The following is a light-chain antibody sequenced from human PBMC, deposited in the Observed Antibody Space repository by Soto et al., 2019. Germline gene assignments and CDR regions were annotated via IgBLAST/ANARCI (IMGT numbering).Light chain of an antibody. CDR1: QSVSNK. CDR3: QQYNKWPRT. Sequence: EIVMSQSPATVSVSPGEGATLSCRASQSVSNKLAWYQQKPGQPPRLLMYYVSTRATGIPARFSGSGSGTEFTLTISSLQSQDFAVYYCQQYNKWPRTFGQGTKVDIK. J-gene: IGKJ1*01. V-gene: IGKV3-15*01. CDR2: YVS.